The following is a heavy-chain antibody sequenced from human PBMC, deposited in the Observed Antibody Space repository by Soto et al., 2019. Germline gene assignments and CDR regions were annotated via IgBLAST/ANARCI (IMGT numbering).Heavy chain of an antibody. V-gene: IGHV3-30-3*01. CDR1: GFTFSSYA. Sequence: QVQLVESGGGVVQPGRSLRLSCAASGFTFSSYAMHWVRQAPGKGLEWVAVISYDGSNKYYADSVKGRFTISRDNSKNPLYLQMNSLRAEDTAVYYCAREGDIVVVVATTGYYGMDVWGQGTTVTVSS. CDR2: ISYDGSNK. D-gene: IGHD2-15*01. CDR3: AREGDIVVVVATTGYYGMDV. J-gene: IGHJ6*02.